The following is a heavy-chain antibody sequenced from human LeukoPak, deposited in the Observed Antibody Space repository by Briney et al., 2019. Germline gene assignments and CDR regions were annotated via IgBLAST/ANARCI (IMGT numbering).Heavy chain of an antibody. CDR1: GFTFSSYW. V-gene: IGHV3-7*05. Sequence: GGSLRLSCAASGFTFSSYWMSWVRQAPGEGLEWVANIREDGSEKNCLDSVKGRFTISRDNAQNSLYLQMDSLRVEDTAVYYCARDLGRISAAAIPGGSWGQGTLVTVSS. J-gene: IGHJ5*02. CDR3: ARDLGRISAAAIPGGS. D-gene: IGHD6-13*01. CDR2: IREDGSEK.